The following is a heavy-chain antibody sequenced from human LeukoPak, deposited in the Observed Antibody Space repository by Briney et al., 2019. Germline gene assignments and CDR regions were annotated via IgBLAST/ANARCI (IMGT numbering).Heavy chain of an antibody. J-gene: IGHJ5*02. CDR3: VRDYFFSLDP. CDR2: IKSDGST. D-gene: IGHD2/OR15-2a*01. Sequence: GGSLRLSCAASGFTFSSTWMHWVRQAPGKGLVWVSRIKSDGSTSYADSVTGRFTISRDNAKNTLYLQMNSMKDEDTAVYYCVRDYFFSLDPWGQGTLVTVSS. V-gene: IGHV3-74*01. CDR1: GFTFSSTW.